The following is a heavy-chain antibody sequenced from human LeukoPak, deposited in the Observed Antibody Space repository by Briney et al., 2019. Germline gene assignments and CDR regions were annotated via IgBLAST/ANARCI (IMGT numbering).Heavy chain of an antibody. D-gene: IGHD6-19*01. CDR3: ARDWPDSSGWYWYFDY. CDR2: IYSGGST. CDR1: GFTVSSNY. J-gene: IGHJ4*02. Sequence: PGGSLRLSCAASGFTVSSNYMSWVRQAPGKGLEWFSVIYSGGSTYYADSVKGRFTISGDNSKNTLYLQMNSLRAEDTAVYYCARDWPDSSGWYWYFDYWGQGTLVTVSS. V-gene: IGHV3-53*01.